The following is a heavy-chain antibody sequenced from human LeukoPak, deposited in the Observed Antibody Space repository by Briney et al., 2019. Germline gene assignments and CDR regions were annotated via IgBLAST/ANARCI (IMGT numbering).Heavy chain of an antibody. CDR1: GDSISSYY. V-gene: IGHV4-59*01. D-gene: IGHD2-15*01. J-gene: IGHJ4*02. Sequence: SETLSLTCTVSGDSISSYYWTWIRQPPGQGLEWIGNIDYSGSTNYNSSLKSRVTLSIDTSKNRFFLKLTSVTAADTAVYYCARGYCSGGSCPLDYWGQGTLITVSS. CDR2: IDYSGST. CDR3: ARGYCSGGSCPLDY.